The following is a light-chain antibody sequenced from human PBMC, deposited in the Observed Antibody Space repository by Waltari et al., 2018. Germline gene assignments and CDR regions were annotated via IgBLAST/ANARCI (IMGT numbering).Light chain of an antibody. CDR2: VNSDGSH. CDR3: QTGGHGTWV. CDR1: SGHSSNV. V-gene: IGLV4-69*01. Sequence: QLVVTQAPSASASLGASVKLTCTLSSGHSSNVIAWLQQHPERGPRYLMKVNSDGSHSRGAEIPDRFSGSSSGAERYLTISTPQSEDEADYYCQTGGHGTWVFGGGTKLTVL. J-gene: IGLJ3*02.